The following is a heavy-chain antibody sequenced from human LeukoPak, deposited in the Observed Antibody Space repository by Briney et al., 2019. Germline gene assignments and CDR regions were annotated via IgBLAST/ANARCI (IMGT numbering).Heavy chain of an antibody. J-gene: IGHJ4*02. V-gene: IGHV4-39*01. D-gene: IGHD3-22*01. CDR1: GGSISSYY. CDR2: IYYSGST. Sequence: SETLSLTCTVSGGSISSYYWGWIRQPPGKGLEWIGSIYYSGSTYYNPSLKSRVTISVDTSKNQFSLKLNSVTAADTAVYYCAGPGYDSSGYYYFDYWGQGTLVTVSS. CDR3: AGPGYDSSGYYYFDY.